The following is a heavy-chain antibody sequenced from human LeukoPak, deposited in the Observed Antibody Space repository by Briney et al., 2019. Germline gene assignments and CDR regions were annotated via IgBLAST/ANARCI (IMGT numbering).Heavy chain of an antibody. Sequence: GGSLRLSCAASGFTFSSYAMSWVRQAPGKGLEWVANIKQDGSEKYYVDSVKGRFTISRDNAKNSLYLQMNSLRAEDTAVYYCARVIGGGILRYSYQTHFDYWGQGTLVTVSS. CDR2: IKQDGSEK. D-gene: IGHD5-18*01. CDR1: GFTFSSYA. V-gene: IGHV3-7*01. J-gene: IGHJ4*02. CDR3: ARVIGGGILRYSYQTHFDY.